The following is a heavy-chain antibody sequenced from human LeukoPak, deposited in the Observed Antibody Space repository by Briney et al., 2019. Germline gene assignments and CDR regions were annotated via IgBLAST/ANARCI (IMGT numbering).Heavy chain of an antibody. D-gene: IGHD4-17*01. J-gene: IGHJ6*03. CDR2: ISWNSGSI. CDR3: AKSGDYNYYMDV. V-gene: IGHV3-9*01. Sequence: GGSLRLSCAASGFTFDDYAMHWVRQAPGKGLEWVSGISWNSGSIGYADSVKGRFTISRDNAKNSLYPQMNSLRGEDTALYYCAKSGDYNYYMDVWGKGTTVTISS. CDR1: GFTFDDYA.